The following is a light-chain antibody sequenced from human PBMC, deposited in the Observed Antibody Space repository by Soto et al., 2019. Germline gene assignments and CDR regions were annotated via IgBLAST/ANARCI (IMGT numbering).Light chain of an antibody. CDR3: QSYDSSLSGFPLYV. CDR2: GNS. Sequence: VLTQPPSVSGAPGQRVTISCTGSSSNIGAGYDVHWYQQLPGTAPKLLIYGNSNRPSGVPDRFSGSKSGTSASLAITGLQAEDEADYYCQSYDSSLSGFPLYVFGTGTKLTVL. J-gene: IGLJ1*01. CDR1: SSNIGAGYD. V-gene: IGLV1-40*01.